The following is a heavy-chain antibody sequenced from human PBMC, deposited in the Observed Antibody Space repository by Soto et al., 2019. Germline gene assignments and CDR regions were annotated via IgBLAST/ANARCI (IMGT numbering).Heavy chain of an antibody. J-gene: IGHJ1*01. Sequence: SETLSLTCAVYGGSLSGYYWSWIRQPPGKGLEWIGEINHSGSTNYNPSLKSRVTISVDTSKNQFSLKLSSVTAADTAVYYCARGLKRYCSSTSCYAVAEYFQHWGQGTLVTVSS. CDR2: INHSGST. CDR3: ARGLKRYCSSTSCYAVAEYFQH. CDR1: GGSLSGYY. V-gene: IGHV4-34*01. D-gene: IGHD2-2*01.